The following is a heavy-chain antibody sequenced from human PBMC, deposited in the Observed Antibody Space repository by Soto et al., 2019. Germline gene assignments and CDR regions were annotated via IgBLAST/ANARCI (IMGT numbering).Heavy chain of an antibody. CDR2: ISGSGGST. D-gene: IGHD3-3*01. V-gene: IGHV3-23*01. CDR1: GFTFSSYA. CDR3: AKSLTLPSPYYDFWSGPSYYYYGMDV. Sequence: GGSLRLSCAASGFTFSSYAMSWVRQAPGKGLEWVSAISGSGGSTYYADSVKGRFTISRDNSKNTLYLQMNSLRAEDTAVYYCAKSLTLPSPYYDFWSGPSYYYYGMDVWGQGTTVTVSS. J-gene: IGHJ6*02.